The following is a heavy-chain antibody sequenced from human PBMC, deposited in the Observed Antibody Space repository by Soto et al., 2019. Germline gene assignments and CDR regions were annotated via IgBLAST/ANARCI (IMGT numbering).Heavy chain of an antibody. J-gene: IGHJ6*02. CDR3: ANLPGFSSGYYYYYYGMDV. CDR2: ISYDGSNK. Sequence: QVQLVESGGGVVQPGRSLRLSCAASGFTFSSYGMHWVRQAPGKGLEWVAVISYDGSNKYYADSVKGRFTISRDNSKNTLYLQMNSLGAEDTAVYYCANLPGFSSGYYYYYYGMDVWGQGTTVTVSS. V-gene: IGHV3-30*18. D-gene: IGHD3-22*01. CDR1: GFTFSSYG.